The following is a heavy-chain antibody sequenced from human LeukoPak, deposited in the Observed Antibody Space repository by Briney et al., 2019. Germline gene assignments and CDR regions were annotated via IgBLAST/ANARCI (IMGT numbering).Heavy chain of an antibody. V-gene: IGHV1-18*01. CDR3: ARGSPNLKLVPAASSSLWNAYYYYYGMDV. CDR2: ISAYNGNT. Sequence: GASVKVSCKASGYTFTSYGISWVRQAPGQGLEWMGWISAYNGNTNFAQKLRGRVTMTTDTSTSTAYMELRSLRSDDTAVYYCARGSPNLKLVPAASSSLWNAYYYYYGMDVWGQGTTVTVSS. CDR1: GYTFTSYG. J-gene: IGHJ6*02. D-gene: IGHD2-2*01.